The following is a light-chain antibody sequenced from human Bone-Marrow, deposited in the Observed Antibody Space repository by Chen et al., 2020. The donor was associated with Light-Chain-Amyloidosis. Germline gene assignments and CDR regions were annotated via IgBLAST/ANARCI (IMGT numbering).Light chain of an antibody. Sequence: SYELTQPPSVSVDPGQTARITCYGDDLPTKYAYWYQQKPGQAPVLGIHRDTERPSGLSEGFSGSSSGTTATLTISGVQAEDEADYHCQSADSSGTYEVIFGGGTKLTVL. CDR1: DLPTKY. V-gene: IGLV3-25*03. J-gene: IGLJ2*01. CDR3: QSADSSGTYEVI. CDR2: RDT.